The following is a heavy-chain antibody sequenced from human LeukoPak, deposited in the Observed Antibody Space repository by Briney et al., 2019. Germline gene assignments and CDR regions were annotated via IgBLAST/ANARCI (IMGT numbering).Heavy chain of an antibody. V-gene: IGHV4-34*01. Sequence: SETLSLTCAVYGGSFSGYYWSWIRQPPGKGLEWNGEINHSGSTNYNPSLKSRVTISVDTSKNQFSLKLSSVTAADTAVYYCARLNSGSYFDHWGQGTLVTVSS. CDR2: INHSGST. D-gene: IGHD1-26*01. CDR1: GGSFSGYY. CDR3: ARLNSGSYFDH. J-gene: IGHJ4*02.